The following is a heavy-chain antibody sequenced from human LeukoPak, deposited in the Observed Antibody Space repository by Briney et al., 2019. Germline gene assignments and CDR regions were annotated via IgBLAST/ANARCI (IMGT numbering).Heavy chain of an antibody. CDR3: ARDKAVVAATFWFDP. J-gene: IGHJ5*02. CDR1: GYTFTGYY. V-gene: IGHV1-2*06. Sequence: ASVKVSCKASGYTFTGYYMHWVRQAPGHGLEWMGRINPNSGGTNYAQKFQGRVTMTRDTSISTAYMELSRLRSDDTAVYYCARDKAVVAATFWFDPWGQGTLVTVSS. D-gene: IGHD2-15*01. CDR2: INPNSGGT.